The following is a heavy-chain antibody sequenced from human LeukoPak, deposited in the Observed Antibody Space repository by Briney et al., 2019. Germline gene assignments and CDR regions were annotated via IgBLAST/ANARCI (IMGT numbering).Heavy chain of an antibody. CDR1: GGSISSYY. Sequence: PSETLSLTCTVSGGSISSYYWSWIRQPPGKGLEWIGYIYYSGSTNYNPSLKSRVTISVDTSKNQFSLKLSSVTAADTAVYYCARDAATRGYSGYYDYWGQGTLVTVSS. D-gene: IGHD5-12*01. V-gene: IGHV4-59*01. J-gene: IGHJ4*02. CDR2: IYYSGST. CDR3: ARDAATRGYSGYYDY.